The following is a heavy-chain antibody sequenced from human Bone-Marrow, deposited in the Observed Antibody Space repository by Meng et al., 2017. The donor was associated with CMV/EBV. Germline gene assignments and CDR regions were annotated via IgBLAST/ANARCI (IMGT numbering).Heavy chain of an antibody. CDR1: GFTFDHYA. D-gene: IGHD2-2*01. V-gene: IGHV3-9*01. CDR2: ISWNSGSI. J-gene: IGHJ4*02. CDR3: ARGGDRYCSSTSCSPFDY. Sequence: SLKISCAASGFTFDHYAMHWVRQAPGKGLEWGSGISWNSGSIGYADSVKGRFTISRDNAKNSLYLQMNSLRAEDTAVYYCARGGDRYCSSTSCSPFDYWARERWSPSPQ.